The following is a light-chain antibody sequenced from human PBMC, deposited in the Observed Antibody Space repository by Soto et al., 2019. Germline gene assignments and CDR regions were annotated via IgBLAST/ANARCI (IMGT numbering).Light chain of an antibody. Sequence: EIVLTQSPGTLSLSPGERATLSCRASQSVTSSYLAWYQQKPGQAPRLLIYGASTRPTGIPGRFGGRGSGTDFTLTISRLEPEDFAMYYCQQDGSSPYTFGQGTKLEI. CDR3: QQDGSSPYT. J-gene: IGKJ2*01. CDR1: QSVTSSY. CDR2: GAS. V-gene: IGKV3-20*01.